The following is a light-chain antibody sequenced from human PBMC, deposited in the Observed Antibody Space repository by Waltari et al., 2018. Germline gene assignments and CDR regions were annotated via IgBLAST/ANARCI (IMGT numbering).Light chain of an antibody. V-gene: IGKV4-1*01. CDR1: QSVLYSSNNKNY. CDR2: WAS. J-gene: IGKJ3*01. CDR3: QQYYSTPGFT. Sequence: DIVMTQSPDSLAVSLGERATINCKSSQSVLYSSNNKNYLAWYQQKPGQPPKLLIYWASTRESGVPDRFSGSGSGTDFTRTISSLQAEDVAVYYCQQYYSTPGFTFGPGTKVDIK.